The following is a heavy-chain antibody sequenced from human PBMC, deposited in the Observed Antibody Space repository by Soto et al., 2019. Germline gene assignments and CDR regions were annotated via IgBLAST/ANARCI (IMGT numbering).Heavy chain of an antibody. J-gene: IGHJ6*02. V-gene: IGHV1-58*01. Sequence: ASVKVSCKASGFTFTSSAVQWVRQARGQRLERIGWIVVGSGNTNYAQKFQERVTITRDMSTSTAYMELSSLRSEDTAVYYCAADLITMIGSRNGMDVWGQGTTVTVSS. D-gene: IGHD3-22*01. CDR3: AADLITMIGSRNGMDV. CDR2: IVVGSGNT. CDR1: GFTFTSSA.